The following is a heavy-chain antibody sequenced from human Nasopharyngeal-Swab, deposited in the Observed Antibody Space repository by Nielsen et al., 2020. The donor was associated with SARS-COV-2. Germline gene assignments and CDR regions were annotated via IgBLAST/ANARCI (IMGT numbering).Heavy chain of an antibody. CDR3: AREIAAAGYFDY. D-gene: IGHD6-13*01. Sequence: GESLKISCAASGFTFSDYYMSWIRQAPGKGLEWVSYISSSGSTIYYADSVKGRFTISRDNAKNSLYLQMNSLRAEDTAVYYCAREIAAAGYFDYWGQGTLVTVSS. CDR2: ISSSGSTI. J-gene: IGHJ4*02. V-gene: IGHV3-11*01. CDR1: GFTFSDYY.